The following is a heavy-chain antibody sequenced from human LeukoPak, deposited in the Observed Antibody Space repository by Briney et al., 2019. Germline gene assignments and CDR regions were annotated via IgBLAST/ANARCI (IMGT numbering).Heavy chain of an antibody. J-gene: IGHJ6*03. CDR2: INPSGGST. Sequence: ASVKVSCKASGYTFTSYYMHWVRQAPGQGLEWMGIINPSGGSTSYAQKFQGRVTMTRDMSTSTVYMELSRLRSDDTAVYYCATRSPWVDYYYMDVWGKGTTVTVSS. CDR3: ATRSPWVDYYYMDV. CDR1: GYTFTSYY. V-gene: IGHV1-46*01.